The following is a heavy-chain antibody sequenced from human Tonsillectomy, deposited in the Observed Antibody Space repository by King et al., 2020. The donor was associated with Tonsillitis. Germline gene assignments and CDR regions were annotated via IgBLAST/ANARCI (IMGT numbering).Heavy chain of an antibody. CDR1: GFTFSSYS. V-gene: IGHV3-21*01. Sequence: VQLVESGGGLVKPGGSLRLSCAASGFTFSSYSMNWVRQAPGKGLEWVSSISSSSSYIYYADSVKGRFTISRDNAKNSLYLQMNSLRAEDTAVYYCARDRGYSYGGFDYWGKGTLVTVSS. J-gene: IGHJ4*02. CDR3: ARDRGYSYGGFDY. CDR2: ISSSSSYI. D-gene: IGHD5-18*01.